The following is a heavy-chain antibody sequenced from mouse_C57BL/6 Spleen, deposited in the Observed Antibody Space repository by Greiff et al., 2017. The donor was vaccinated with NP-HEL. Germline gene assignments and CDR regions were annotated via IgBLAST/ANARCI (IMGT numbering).Heavy chain of an antibody. CDR1: GYSIPSDY. Sequence: DVQLQESGPGLAKPSQTLSLTCSVTGYSIPSDYWNWIRKFPGNKLEYMGYISYSGSTYYNPSLKSRISITRDTSKNQYYLQLNSVTTEDTATYYCARYGSSDGRYFDVWGTGTTVTVSS. CDR3: ARYGSSDGRYFDV. D-gene: IGHD1-1*01. V-gene: IGHV3-8*01. J-gene: IGHJ1*03. CDR2: ISYSGST.